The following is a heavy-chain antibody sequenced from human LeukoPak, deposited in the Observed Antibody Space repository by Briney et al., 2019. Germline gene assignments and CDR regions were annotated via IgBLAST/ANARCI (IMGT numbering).Heavy chain of an antibody. CDR2: ISGSGGST. CDR3: AKLWVMITFGGVIDIEAPGSSGDY. J-gene: IGHJ4*02. CDR1: GFTFSSYA. Sequence: GGSLRLSCAASGFTFSSYAMSWVRQAPGKGLEWASAISGSGGSTYYADSVKGRFTISRDNSKNTLYLQMNSLRAEDTAVYYCAKLWVMITFGGVIDIEAPGSSGDYWGQGTLVTVSS. V-gene: IGHV3-23*01. D-gene: IGHD3-16*02.